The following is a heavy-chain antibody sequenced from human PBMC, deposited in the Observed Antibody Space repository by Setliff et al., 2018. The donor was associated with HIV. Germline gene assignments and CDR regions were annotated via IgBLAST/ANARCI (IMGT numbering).Heavy chain of an antibody. D-gene: IGHD3-16*01. J-gene: IGHJ5*01. Sequence: SETLSLTCTVSGDSVSSASYYWSWIRQAPGKGLEWIGCIYYSGSAYYNPSLQRRVTISVDTSKNQFSLSLNSVTAADTAVYFCARGGAVSADFDSWGQGTLVTVSS. CDR2: IYYSGSA. V-gene: IGHV4-31*03. CDR3: ARGGAVSADFDS. CDR1: GDSVSSASYY.